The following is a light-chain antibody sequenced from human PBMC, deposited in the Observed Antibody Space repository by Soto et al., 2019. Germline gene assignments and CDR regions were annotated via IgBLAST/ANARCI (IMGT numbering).Light chain of an antibody. CDR1: GSDVGGYNY. J-gene: IGLJ1*01. Sequence: QSVLTQPASVYGSPGQSITISCTGTGSDVGGYNYVSWYQQHPGKAPKFIIYDVSNRPSGVSNRFSGSKSGNTASLTISGLQAEDEADYYCSSYTTSNTRQIVFGTGTKVTVL. CDR3: SSYTTSNTRQIV. CDR2: DVS. V-gene: IGLV2-14*01.